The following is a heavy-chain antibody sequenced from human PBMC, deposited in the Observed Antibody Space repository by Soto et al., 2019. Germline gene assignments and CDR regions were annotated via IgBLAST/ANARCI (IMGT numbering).Heavy chain of an antibody. CDR3: ARDPQGSRRDAFDI. V-gene: IGHV1-69*04. J-gene: IGHJ3*02. Sequence: SVKVSCKASGGTFSSYTISWVRQAPGQGLEWMGRIIPILGIANYAQKFQGRVTITADKSTSTVYMELSSLRSEDTSLYYCARDPQGSRRDAFDIWGQGTMVTVSS. CDR2: IIPILGIA. CDR1: GGTFSSYT.